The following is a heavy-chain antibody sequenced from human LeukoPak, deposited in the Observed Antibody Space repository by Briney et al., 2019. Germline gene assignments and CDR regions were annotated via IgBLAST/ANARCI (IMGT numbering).Heavy chain of an antibody. CDR1: GFTFSSYA. CDR2: IYSGGDT. CDR3: ARGFFSGTYAY. Sequence: PGGSLRLSCAASGFTFSSYAMSWVRQAPGKGLEWVSLIYSGGDTYYADSVKGRFTISRDNSRNTLYLQMNSLRAEDTAVYYCARGFFSGTYAYWGQGTLVTVSS. J-gene: IGHJ4*02. D-gene: IGHD1-26*01. V-gene: IGHV3-23*03.